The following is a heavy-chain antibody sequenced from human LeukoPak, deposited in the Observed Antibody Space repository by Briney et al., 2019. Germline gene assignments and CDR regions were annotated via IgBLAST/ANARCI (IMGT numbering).Heavy chain of an antibody. V-gene: IGHV3-74*01. CDR3: AKGSSTMVRGVNDY. J-gene: IGHJ4*02. Sequence: GGSLRLSCAASGFTFSNYWMHWVRQAPGKGLVWVSRINPDGGRISYADSVQGRFTISRDNAKNTVYLQMNSLRAEDTALYYCAKGSSTMVRGVNDYWGQGTLVIVSS. CDR2: INPDGGRI. CDR1: GFTFSNYW. D-gene: IGHD3-10*01.